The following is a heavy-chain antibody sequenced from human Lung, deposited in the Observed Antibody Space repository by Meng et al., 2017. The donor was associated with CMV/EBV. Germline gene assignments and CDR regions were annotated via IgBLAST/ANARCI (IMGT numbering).Heavy chain of an antibody. J-gene: IGHJ4*02. CDR1: GFRFDDYG. CDR3: AKDLLLFGGPNAYFDY. CDR2: IRHDGTNK. D-gene: IGHD3-16*01. V-gene: IGHV3-30*02. Sequence: SCAASGFRFDDYGVHWVRQTPGKGLEWVAFIRHDGTNKFYGDSVKGRFTISRDNSKNTVYLQMNSLRPEETAVYYCAKDLLLFGGPNAYFDYWGQGTLVTVSS.